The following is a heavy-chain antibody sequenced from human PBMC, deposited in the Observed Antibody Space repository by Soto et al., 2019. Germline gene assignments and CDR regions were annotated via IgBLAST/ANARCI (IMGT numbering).Heavy chain of an antibody. CDR1: GFPFSSYA. V-gene: IGHV3-23*01. J-gene: IGHJ3*02. CDR3: AKGGYYSVFDI. CDR2: ISGSGVLT. D-gene: IGHD3-16*01. Sequence: EMQLLESGGCLVQPGGSLRLSCVASGFPFSSYAMSWVRQTPGQGLEGVSGISGSGVLTYYADSVKGRFTISKDNSNNTLSLQVHSLRVEDAAVYFCAKGGYYSVFDIWGQGTMVSVSA.